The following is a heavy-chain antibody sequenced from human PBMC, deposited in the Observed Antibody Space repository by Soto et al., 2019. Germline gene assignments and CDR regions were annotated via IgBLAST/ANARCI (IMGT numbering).Heavy chain of an antibody. Sequence: GGSLRLSCAASGFTFSSSWMHWVRQAPGKGLVWVSHINSDGTDTNYADSVKGRFTISRDNAKNTVYLQMNSLRAEDTAVYYCARDWSYALNYWGQGSLVTVSS. J-gene: IGHJ4*02. CDR3: ARDWSYALNY. D-gene: IGHD3-16*01. V-gene: IGHV3-74*01. CDR1: GFTFSSSW. CDR2: INSDGTDT.